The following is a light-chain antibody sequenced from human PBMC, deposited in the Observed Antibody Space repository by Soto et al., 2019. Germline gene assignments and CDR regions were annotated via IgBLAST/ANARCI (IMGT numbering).Light chain of an antibody. CDR2: DAS. Sequence: EIVLTQSPGTLSLSPGERATLSCRASQSVSSNFLAWYQQKPGQAPRLLIYDASNRATGIPDRFSGSGSGTDFTLTISRLEPEDFAVYYCQQFGSSPRTFGQRTQVDIK. V-gene: IGKV3-20*01. CDR3: QQFGSSPRT. J-gene: IGKJ1*01. CDR1: QSVSSNF.